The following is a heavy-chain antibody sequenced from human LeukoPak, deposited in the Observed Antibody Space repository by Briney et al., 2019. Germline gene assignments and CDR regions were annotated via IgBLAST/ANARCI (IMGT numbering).Heavy chain of an antibody. D-gene: IGHD3-22*01. CDR3: ARRETYYSDSGGYSIDGFDI. V-gene: IGHV3-11*01. J-gene: IGHJ3*02. CDR2: ISSSGSTI. Sequence: GGSLRLSCVASGFTFSDYYMSWIRQAPGKGLEWVPYISSSGSTIYYADSVKGRFTISRDNAKNSLYLQMNSLRAEDTAVYYCARRETYYSDSGGYSIDGFDIWGQGTMVTVSS. CDR1: GFTFSDYY.